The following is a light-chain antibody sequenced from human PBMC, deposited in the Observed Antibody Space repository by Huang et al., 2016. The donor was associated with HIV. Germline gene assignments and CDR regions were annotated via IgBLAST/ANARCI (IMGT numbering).Light chain of an antibody. CDR1: QGVYTR. CDR2: GAS. Sequence: EIIMTQFPATLSVSPGERVTLSCRASQGVYTRLAWYQQKPGQAPRLVMYGASTRATGIPARFSGSGSGTEFTLTISSLQSEDFAVYYCQQYDDWPPYTFGQGTKLEIK. V-gene: IGKV3-15*01. J-gene: IGKJ2*01. CDR3: QQYDDWPPYT.